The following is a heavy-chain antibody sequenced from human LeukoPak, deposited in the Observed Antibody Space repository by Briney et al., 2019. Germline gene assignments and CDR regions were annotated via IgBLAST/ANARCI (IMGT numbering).Heavy chain of an antibody. V-gene: IGHV4-39*01. Sequence: SETLSLTCTVSGGSISSGSFVWGCIRQPPGKGREWVGTIYYSGSTYYNHSLRSRVTMSADTSRNPFSLRLGPVNDAATDVYSCQQDGVRSSNSRALYAFAFCGKGPTVPVSS. CDR2: IYYSGST. CDR3: QQDGVRSSNSRALYAFAF. CDR1: GGSISSGSFV. J-gene: IGHJ6*04. D-gene: IGHD3-10*01.